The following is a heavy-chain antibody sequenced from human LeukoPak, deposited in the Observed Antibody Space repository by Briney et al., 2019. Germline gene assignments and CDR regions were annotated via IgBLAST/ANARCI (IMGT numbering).Heavy chain of an antibody. Sequence: RGSLRLSCAASGFTFSSYSMNWVRQAPGKGLEWVSSISSSSSYIYYADSVKGRFTISRDNAKNSLYLQMNSLRAEDTAVYYCARRDPNSDGSDLFDYWGQGTLVTASS. D-gene: IGHD2-21*02. CDR1: GFTFSSYS. V-gene: IGHV3-21*01. CDR2: ISSSSSYI. CDR3: ARRDPNSDGSDLFDY. J-gene: IGHJ4*02.